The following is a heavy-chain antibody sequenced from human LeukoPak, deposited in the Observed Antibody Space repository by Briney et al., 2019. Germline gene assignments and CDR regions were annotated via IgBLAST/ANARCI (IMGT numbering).Heavy chain of an antibody. CDR2: IYCSGST. CDR1: GGSISSSSYY. V-gene: IGHV4-39*07. J-gene: IGHJ4*02. D-gene: IGHD6-19*01. Sequence: SETLSLTCTVSGGSISSSSYYWGWIRQPPGKGLEWIGSIYCSGSTYYNPSLKSRVTISVDTSKNQFSLKLSPVTAADTAVYYCARVRDSSGWYDYWGQGTLVTVSS. CDR3: ARVRDSSGWYDY.